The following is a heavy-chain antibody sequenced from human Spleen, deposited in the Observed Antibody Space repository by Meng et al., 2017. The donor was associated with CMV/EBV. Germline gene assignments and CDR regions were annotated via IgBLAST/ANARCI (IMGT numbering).Heavy chain of an antibody. CDR1: GFSLSTGGMR. V-gene: IGHV2-70D*14. CDR3: ARSTVFCDTTNCYYGPDAFDI. D-gene: IGHD4-17*01. CDR2: IDWDDDE. Sequence: SGPTLVKPTQTLTLTCTFSGFSLSTGGMRVSWIRQPPGKALEWLARIDWDDDEFYSTSLKTRLNISKDTSKNQVLLTVTNMAPEDTATYYCARSTVFCDTTNCYYGPDAFDIWGQGTMVTVSS. J-gene: IGHJ3*02.